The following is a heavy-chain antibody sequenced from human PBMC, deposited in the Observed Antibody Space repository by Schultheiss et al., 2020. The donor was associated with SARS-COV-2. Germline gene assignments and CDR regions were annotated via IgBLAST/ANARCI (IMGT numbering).Heavy chain of an antibody. CDR3: ARDSRRWRFFDL. Sequence: SETLSLTCTVSGGSISTGGYYWSWIRQHPGKGLEWIGYFYYSGTTDYNPTLESRVTISVDTSKNQFSLKLNSVTAADTAVYYCARDSRRWRFFDLWGRGTLVTVSS. J-gene: IGHJ2*01. CDR1: GGSISTGGYY. CDR2: FYYSGTT. D-gene: IGHD3-3*01. V-gene: IGHV4-31*03.